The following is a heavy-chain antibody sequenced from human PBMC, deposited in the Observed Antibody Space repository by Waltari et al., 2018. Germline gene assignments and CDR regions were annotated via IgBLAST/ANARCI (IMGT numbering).Heavy chain of an antibody. CDR3: AKDTVAATLDY. CDR1: GFTFSSYG. Sequence: QVQLVESGGGVVQPGRSLRLSCAASGFTFSSYGMHWVRQAPGKGLEWVAVISYDGSNKYYADSVKGRFTISRDNSKNTLYLQMNSLRAEDTAVYYCAKDTVAATLDYWGQGTLVTVSS. V-gene: IGHV3-30*18. J-gene: IGHJ4*02. CDR2: ISYDGSNK. D-gene: IGHD6-19*01.